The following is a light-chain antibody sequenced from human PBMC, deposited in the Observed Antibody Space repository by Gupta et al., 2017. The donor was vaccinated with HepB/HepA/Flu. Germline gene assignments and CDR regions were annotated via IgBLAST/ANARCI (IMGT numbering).Light chain of an antibody. J-gene: IGKJ2*01. CDR3: RQYKWWPHT. CDR2: KVS. V-gene: IGKV2-30*01. CDR1: RSLVSTDGNTY. Sequence: DVVLTQSPLSLPVTLGQPASISCTSSRSLVSTDGNTYFDWFHQGPGQSPRRLIYKVSKRDSGVPDRFSGSGSGTDFTLKISRVEAEELWVYYCRQYKWWPHTFGQGTKLEIK.